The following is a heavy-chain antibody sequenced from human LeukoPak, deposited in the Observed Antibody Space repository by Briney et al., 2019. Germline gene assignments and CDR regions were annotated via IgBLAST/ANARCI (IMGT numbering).Heavy chain of an antibody. CDR2: ISGSGGST. Sequence: GGSLRLSCAASGFTFSSYAMSWVRQAPGKGLGWVSAISGSGGSTYYADSVKGRFTISRDNSKNTLYLQMNSLRAEDTAVYYCAKDTMVRGVISHWFDPWGQGTLVTVSS. J-gene: IGHJ5*02. V-gene: IGHV3-23*01. CDR3: AKDTMVRGVISHWFDP. CDR1: GFTFSSYA. D-gene: IGHD3-10*01.